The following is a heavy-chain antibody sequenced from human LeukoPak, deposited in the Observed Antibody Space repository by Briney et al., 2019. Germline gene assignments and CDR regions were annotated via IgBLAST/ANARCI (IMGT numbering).Heavy chain of an antibody. D-gene: IGHD5-24*01. CDR3: AAQRDPRPFDH. J-gene: IGHJ4*02. CDR2: VNPASGGT. CDR1: GYTFIAYY. Sequence: ASVKVSCKASGYTFIAYYMHWVRQAPGQGLEWMGWVNPASGGTNYAQKFEGRVTMTRDTSISTAYMELTALTSDDTAVYYCAAQRDPRPFDHWGQGTLITVSS. V-gene: IGHV1-2*02.